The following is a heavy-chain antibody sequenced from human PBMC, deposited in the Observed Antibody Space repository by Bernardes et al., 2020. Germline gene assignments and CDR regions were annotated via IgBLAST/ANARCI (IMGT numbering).Heavy chain of an antibody. CDR1: GGSISSGGYS. J-gene: IGHJ4*02. CDR3: ARRGPYDSSSWFVDY. Sequence: SETLSLTCAVSGGSISSGGYSWSWIRQPPGKGLEWIGYIYHSGSTYYSPSFQGQVTISADKSISTAYLQWSSLKASDTAMYYCARRGPYDSSSWFVDYWGQGTLVTVSS. V-gene: IGHV4-30-2*01. D-gene: IGHD6-13*01. CDR2: IYHSGST.